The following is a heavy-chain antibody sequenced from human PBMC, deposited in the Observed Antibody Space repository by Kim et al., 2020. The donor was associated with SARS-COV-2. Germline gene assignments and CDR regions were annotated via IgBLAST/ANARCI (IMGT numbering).Heavy chain of an antibody. CDR2: GST. J-gene: IGHJ6*04. V-gene: IGHV4-34*01. Sequence: GSTNSNPSLKSPLTLSLDTSKNQFSLKLSSVTAADTAVYYCARQVAGMDGWGEGTAVTVSS. CDR3: ARQVAGMDG.